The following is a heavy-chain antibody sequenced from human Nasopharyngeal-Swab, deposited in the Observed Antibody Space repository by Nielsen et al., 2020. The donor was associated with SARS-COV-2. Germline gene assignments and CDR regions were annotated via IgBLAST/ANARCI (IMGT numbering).Heavy chain of an antibody. Sequence: GESLKISCAASGFVFHSFAMHWVRQAPGMGLEWVSVVYSGGSTFYADSVKGRFTISRDNSKNTLYLQMNNLRPEDTAMYYCASPVFGVVSDAFDLWGQGTMVTVSS. CDR3: ASPVFGVVSDAFDL. V-gene: IGHV3-53*01. CDR2: VYSGGST. J-gene: IGHJ3*01. CDR1: GFVFHSFA. D-gene: IGHD3-3*01.